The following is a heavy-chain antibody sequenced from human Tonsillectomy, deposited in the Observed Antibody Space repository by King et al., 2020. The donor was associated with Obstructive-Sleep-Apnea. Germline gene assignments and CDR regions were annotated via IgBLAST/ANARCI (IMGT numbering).Heavy chain of an antibody. J-gene: IGHJ4*02. CDR2: ISYDGSNK. CDR3: ANWESSGWYTGGGASDY. CDR1: GFTFSSYG. V-gene: IGHV3-30*18. Sequence: VQLVESGGGVVQPGRSLRLSCAASGFTFSSYGMHWVRQAPGKGLEWVAVISYDGSNKYYADSVKGRFTISRDNSKNTLYLQMNSLRAEDTAVYYCANWESSGWYTGGGASDYWGQGTLVTVSS. D-gene: IGHD6-19*01.